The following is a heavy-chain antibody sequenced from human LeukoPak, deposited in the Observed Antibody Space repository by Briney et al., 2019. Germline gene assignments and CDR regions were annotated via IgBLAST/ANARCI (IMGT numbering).Heavy chain of an antibody. CDR2: IKQDGSEK. V-gene: IGHV3-7*01. J-gene: IGHJ3*02. CDR3: ARSSNSSWHKRVHAFDI. Sequence: GGSLRLSCAASGFTFSSYWMSWVRQAPGKGLEWVANIKQDGSEKYYVDSVKGRFTISRDNAKNSLYLQMNSLRAEDTAVYYCARSSNSSWHKRVHAFDIWGQGTMVTVSS. CDR1: GFTFSSYW. D-gene: IGHD6-13*01.